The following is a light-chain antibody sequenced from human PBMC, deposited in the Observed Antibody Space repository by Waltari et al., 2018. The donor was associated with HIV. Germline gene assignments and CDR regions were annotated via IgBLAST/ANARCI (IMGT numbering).Light chain of an antibody. V-gene: IGKV1-5*03. Sequence: DIHMTQSPSPLSASVGDRATITCRASQSIGNWLAWYQQKPGRSPRLLLYKASNLQSGVPARFSGSGSETEFTLTISSLQPDDSATYFCQQYNIYPFYTFGHGTKLEIK. CDR2: KAS. J-gene: IGKJ2*01. CDR3: QQYNIYPFYT. CDR1: QSIGNW.